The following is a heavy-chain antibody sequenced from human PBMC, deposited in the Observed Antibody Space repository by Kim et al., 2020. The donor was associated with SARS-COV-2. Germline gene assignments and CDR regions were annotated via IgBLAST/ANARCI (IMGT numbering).Heavy chain of an antibody. V-gene: IGHV3-30*01. Sequence: ADSVKGRFTTPRDNYKNTLYLQMNSRRAEDTAVYCCARDKVGSRLERPDYWGQGTLVTVSS. CDR3: ARDKVGSRLERPDY. D-gene: IGHD1-1*01. J-gene: IGHJ4*02.